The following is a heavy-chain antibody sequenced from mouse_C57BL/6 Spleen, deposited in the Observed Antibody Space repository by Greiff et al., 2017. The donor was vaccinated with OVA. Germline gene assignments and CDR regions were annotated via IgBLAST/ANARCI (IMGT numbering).Heavy chain of an antibody. Sequence: VKLMESGAELVRPGASVTLSCKASGYTFTDYEMHWVKQTPVHGLEWIGAIDPETGGTAYNQKFKGKAILTADKSSSTAYMELRSLTSEDSAVYYCTRSLSNYGSSHFDYWGQGTTLTVSS. CDR2: IDPETGGT. CDR3: TRSLSNYGSSHFDY. J-gene: IGHJ2*01. V-gene: IGHV1-15*01. CDR1: GYTFTDYE. D-gene: IGHD1-1*01.